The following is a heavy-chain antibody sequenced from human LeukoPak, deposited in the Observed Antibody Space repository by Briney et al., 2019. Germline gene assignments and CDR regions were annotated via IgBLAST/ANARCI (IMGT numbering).Heavy chain of an antibody. Sequence: HPGGSLRLSCAASGFTFRDYDMHWGRQVPGRGLEWVSAIGIRDDTHYPDSVKGRFTISRENAKNSLYLQMNTLRDGDTAMYYCIRGGIRVSGIDAFDIWGQGTMVTVSS. CDR2: IGIRDDT. V-gene: IGHV3-13*01. CDR3: IRGGIRVSGIDAFDI. CDR1: GFTFRDYD. D-gene: IGHD5/OR15-5a*01. J-gene: IGHJ3*02.